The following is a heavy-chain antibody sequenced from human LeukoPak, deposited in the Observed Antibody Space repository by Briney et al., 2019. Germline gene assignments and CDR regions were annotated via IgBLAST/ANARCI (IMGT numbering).Heavy chain of an antibody. D-gene: IGHD6-19*01. CDR2: ISGSSSYT. Sequence: PGGSLRLSCAASGFTFSDYYMSWIRQAPGKGLEWVSYISGSSSYTNYADSVKGRFTISRDNAKNSLYLQMNSLRAEDTAVYYSARDRIGSGWYEGSDYWGQGTLVTVSS. V-gene: IGHV3-11*06. J-gene: IGHJ4*02. CDR1: GFTFSDYY. CDR3: ARDRIGSGWYEGSDY.